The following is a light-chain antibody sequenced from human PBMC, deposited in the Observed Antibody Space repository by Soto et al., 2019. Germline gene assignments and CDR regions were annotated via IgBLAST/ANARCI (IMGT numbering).Light chain of an antibody. V-gene: IGLV2-8*01. CDR3: RSYAGSNNLGV. CDR2: EVS. Sequence: QSVLTQPPSASGSPGQSVTISCTGTSSDVGGYNYVSWYQQHPGKAPKLMIYEVSKRPSGVPVRFSGSKSGNTASLTVSGLQAEDEADYYCRSYAGSNNLGVFGTGIKVTVL. CDR1: SSDVGGYNY. J-gene: IGLJ1*01.